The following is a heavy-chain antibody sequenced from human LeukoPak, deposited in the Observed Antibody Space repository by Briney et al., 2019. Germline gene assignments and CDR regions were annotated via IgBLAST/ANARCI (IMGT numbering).Heavy chain of an antibody. V-gene: IGHV3-30*02. J-gene: IGHJ4*02. CDR1: GFSISTYG. D-gene: IGHD5-12*01. Sequence: GGSLRLSCAASGFSISTYGMRWVRQAPGKGLEGVAFIRYDGSNKYYADSVKGRFTISRDNSKNTLYLQMNSLRPEDTAVYYCAKVNKGGYDSFDYWGQGTLVTVSS. CDR2: IRYDGSNK. CDR3: AKVNKGGYDSFDY.